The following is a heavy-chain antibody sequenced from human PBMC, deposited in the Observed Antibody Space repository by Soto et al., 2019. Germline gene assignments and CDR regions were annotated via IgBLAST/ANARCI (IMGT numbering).Heavy chain of an antibody. CDR3: TTDPGGSGSYHYYYYYYGMDV. CDR1: GFTFSNAW. V-gene: IGHV3-15*07. CDR2: IKSKTDGGTT. Sequence: GGSLRLSCAASGFTFSNAWMNWVRQAPGKGLEWVGRIKSKTDGGTTDYAAPVKGRFTISRDDSKNTLYLQMNSLKTEDTAVYYCTTDPGGSGSYHYYYYYYGMDVWGQGTTVTVSS. J-gene: IGHJ6*02. D-gene: IGHD3-10*01.